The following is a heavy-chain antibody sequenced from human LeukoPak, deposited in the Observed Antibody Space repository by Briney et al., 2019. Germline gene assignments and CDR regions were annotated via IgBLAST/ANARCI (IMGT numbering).Heavy chain of an antibody. CDR1: GFTFSSYA. D-gene: IGHD6-13*01. J-gene: IGHJ3*02. CDR3: AKDPSAAGRKGAFDI. CDR2: ISGSGGST. Sequence: PGGSLRLSCAASGFTFSSYAMSWVRQAPGKGLEWASAISGSGGSTYYADSVKGRFTISRDNSKNTLYLQMNSLRAEDTAVYYCAKDPSAAGRKGAFDIWGQGTMVTVSS. V-gene: IGHV3-23*01.